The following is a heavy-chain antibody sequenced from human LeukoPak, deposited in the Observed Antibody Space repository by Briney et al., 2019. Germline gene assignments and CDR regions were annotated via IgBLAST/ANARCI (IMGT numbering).Heavy chain of an antibody. V-gene: IGHV4-39*01. CDR2: IYYSGST. CDR1: GFTFSDHY. J-gene: IGHJ6*02. D-gene: IGHD1-26*01. CDR3: ARRLKAREGPTLYYYGMDV. Sequence: GSLRLSCAASGFTFSDHYMDWVRQPPGKGLEWIGSIYYSGSTYYNPSLKSRVTISVDTSKNQFSLKLSSVTAADTAVYYCARRLKAREGPTLYYYGMDVWGQGTTVTVSS.